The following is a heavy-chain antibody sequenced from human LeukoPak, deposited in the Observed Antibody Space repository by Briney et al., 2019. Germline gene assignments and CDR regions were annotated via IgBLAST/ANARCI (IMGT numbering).Heavy chain of an antibody. CDR1: GFTVSYNY. D-gene: IGHD3-22*01. CDR3: ARDALGNYDTSGYLGY. Sequence: GGSLRLSCAVSGFTVSYNYMSWVRQAPGKGLEWVSVIYSGGSTYYADSVKGRFTISRGNSKDTLFLQMNSLRAEDTAVYYCARDALGNYDTSGYLGYWGQGTLVTVSS. CDR2: IYSGGST. J-gene: IGHJ4*02. V-gene: IGHV3-53*01.